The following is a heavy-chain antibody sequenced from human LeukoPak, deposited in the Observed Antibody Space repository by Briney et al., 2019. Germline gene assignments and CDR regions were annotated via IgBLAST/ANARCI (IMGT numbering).Heavy chain of an antibody. D-gene: IGHD1-1*01. CDR2: ISGNKGNT. CDR1: GYTFSNNG. Sequence: ASVKVSCKASGYTFSNNGISWVRQAPGQGLEWMGWISGNKGNTNYAQKLQGRVTMTTDTSTSTVYMELRSLRSDDTAVYYCAREGPTGEFLGDHWGQGTLVTVSS. J-gene: IGHJ4*02. V-gene: IGHV1-18*01. CDR3: AREGPTGEFLGDH.